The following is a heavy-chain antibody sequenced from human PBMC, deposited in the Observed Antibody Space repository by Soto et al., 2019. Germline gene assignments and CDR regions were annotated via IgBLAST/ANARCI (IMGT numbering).Heavy chain of an antibody. CDR2: ISSNGGST. Sequence: HPGGSLRLSCSASGFTFSSYAMHWVRQAPGKGLEYVSAISSNGGSTYYADSVKGRFTISRDNSENTLYLQMSSLRAEDTAVYYCVKTTLPSCSGGSCYRLGFDYWGQGTLVTVSS. CDR3: VKTTLPSCSGGSCYRLGFDY. V-gene: IGHV3-64D*08. J-gene: IGHJ4*02. D-gene: IGHD2-15*01. CDR1: GFTFSSYA.